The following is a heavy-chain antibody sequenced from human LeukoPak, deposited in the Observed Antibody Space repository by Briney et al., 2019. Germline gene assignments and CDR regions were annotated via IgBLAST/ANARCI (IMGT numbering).Heavy chain of an antibody. D-gene: IGHD1-26*01. J-gene: IGHJ6*03. CDR1: GGSISSGSYY. Sequence: PSETLSLTCTVSGGSISSGSYYWSWIRQPAGKGLEWIGRIYTSGSTNYNPSLKSRVTISVDTSKNQFSLKLSSVTAADTAVYYCAREASGGSYREKYYYYMDVWGKGTTVTISS. CDR3: AREASGGSYREKYYYYMDV. V-gene: IGHV4-61*02. CDR2: IYTSGST.